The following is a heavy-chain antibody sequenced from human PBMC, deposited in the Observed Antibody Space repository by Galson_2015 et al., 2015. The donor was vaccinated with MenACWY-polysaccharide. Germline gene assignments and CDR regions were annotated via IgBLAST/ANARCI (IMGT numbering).Heavy chain of an antibody. CDR3: ATAPSLHVGQH. CDR1: GFTLSTYW. J-gene: IGHJ1*01. CDR2: IKQDGSEK. V-gene: IGHV3-7*01. Sequence: SLRLSCAASGFTLSTYWMTWVRQAPGKGLEWVANIKQDGSEKYYVDSVKGRFTISRDNAENSLYLQMNSLRAEDTAVYYCATAPSLHVGQHWGQGTLVIVSS. D-gene: IGHD5-24*01.